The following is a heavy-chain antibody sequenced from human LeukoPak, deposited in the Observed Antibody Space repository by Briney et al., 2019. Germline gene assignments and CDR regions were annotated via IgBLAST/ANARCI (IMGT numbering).Heavy chain of an antibody. V-gene: IGHV3-66*01. J-gene: IGHJ6*02. CDR1: GFTVSSNY. CDR2: IYSGGST. CDR3: AGRDNGYYYGVDV. Sequence: GGSLRLSCAASGFTVSSNYMSWVRHTPGKGLEWVSLIYSGGSTYYADSVKGRFTISRDNSKNTLYLQMHSLRAEDTAVYYCAGRDNGYYYGVDVWGQGTTVPVSS. D-gene: IGHD2-8*01.